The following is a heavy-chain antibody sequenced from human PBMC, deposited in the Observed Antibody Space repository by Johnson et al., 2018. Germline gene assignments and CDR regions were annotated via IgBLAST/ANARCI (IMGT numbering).Heavy chain of an antibody. D-gene: IGHD4-17*01. CDR3: TRARMRYGDSLEYGQR. CDR1: GFTFSSYA. Sequence: VQLVQSGGGLVQPGGSLRLSCAASGFTFSSYAISWVRQAPGKGLEWVSAISGSGGSTYYADSVKGRFTISRDNCKKTLYLQMNSLRAEDTAVYYCTRARMRYGDSLEYGQRWGQGTLVTGSS. V-gene: IGHV3-23*04. J-gene: IGHJ1*01. CDR2: ISGSGGST.